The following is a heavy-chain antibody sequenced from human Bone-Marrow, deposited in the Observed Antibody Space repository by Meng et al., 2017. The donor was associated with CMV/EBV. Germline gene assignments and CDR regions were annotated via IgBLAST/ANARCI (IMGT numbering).Heavy chain of an antibody. CDR1: GFTFSSYS. CDR3: ARDYCSSTSCYSYYYGMDV. J-gene: IGHJ6*02. V-gene: IGHV3-21*01. Sequence: GGSLRLSCAASGFTFSSYSMNWVRQAPGKGLEWVSSISSSSSYIYYADSVKGRFTISRDNAKNSLYLQMNSLRAEDTAVYYCARDYCSSTSCYSYYYGMDVWGQGTTVTVSS. CDR2: ISSSSSYI. D-gene: IGHD2-2*02.